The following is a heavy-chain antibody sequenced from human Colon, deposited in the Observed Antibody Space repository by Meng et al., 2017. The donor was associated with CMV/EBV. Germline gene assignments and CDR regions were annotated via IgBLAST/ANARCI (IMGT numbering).Heavy chain of an antibody. CDR3: ARVGVVVPGATYAMDV. D-gene: IGHD3-3*01. CDR2: ISPYNGDT. V-gene: IGHV1-18*04. J-gene: IGHJ6*02. CDR1: GYSFTRFS. Sequence: ASVKVSCKASGYSFTRFSISWVRQAPGQGLEWMGWISPYNGDTNYAQKFQSRVTMSTDISTSTTYMDLRSLTSDDTAVYYCARVGVVVPGATYAMDVWGQGTSVTVSS.